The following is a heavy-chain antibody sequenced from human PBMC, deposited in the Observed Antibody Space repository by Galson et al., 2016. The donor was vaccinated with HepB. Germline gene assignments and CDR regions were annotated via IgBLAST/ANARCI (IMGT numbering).Heavy chain of an antibody. V-gene: IGHV3-33*08. Sequence: SLRLSCATSGFTFNNYGINWVRQAPGKGLEWVAVISYDGNNRHYADAGKGRFTISRDSSTNTVYLQMNSLRADDTAVYFCARDRGLLHYYYGMDVRGQGTTVTVSS. CDR3: ARDRGLLHYYYGMDV. CDR2: ISYDGNNR. CDR1: GFTFNNYG. D-gene: IGHD4-17*01. J-gene: IGHJ6*02.